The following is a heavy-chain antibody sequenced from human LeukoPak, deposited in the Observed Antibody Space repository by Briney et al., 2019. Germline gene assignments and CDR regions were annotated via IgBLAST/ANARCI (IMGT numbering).Heavy chain of an antibody. CDR3: ARDGYVAASDY. CDR2: TNHSGST. D-gene: IGHD2-15*01. V-gene: IGHV4-34*01. CDR1: GGSFSGYY. J-gene: IGHJ4*02. Sequence: KSSETLSLTCAVYGGSFSGYYWSWIRQPPGKGLEWIGETNHSGSTNYNPSLKSRVTISVDTSKNQFSLKLSSVTSADTAVYYCARDGYVAASDYWGQGTLVTVSS.